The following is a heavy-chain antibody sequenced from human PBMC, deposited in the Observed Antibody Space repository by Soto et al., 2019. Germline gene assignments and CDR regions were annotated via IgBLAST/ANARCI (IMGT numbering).Heavy chain of an antibody. Sequence: PGGSLRLSCEGSGFTFNTYEMNWVRQAPGKGLEWVSYISTRSKTIYYADSVKGRFTISRDNAKNSVFLQMNSLRAEDTAVYYCARAMGDVYGMDVWGQGTTVTVSS. CDR1: GFTFNTYE. V-gene: IGHV3-48*03. CDR2: ISTRSKTI. CDR3: ARAMGDVYGMDV. J-gene: IGHJ6*02.